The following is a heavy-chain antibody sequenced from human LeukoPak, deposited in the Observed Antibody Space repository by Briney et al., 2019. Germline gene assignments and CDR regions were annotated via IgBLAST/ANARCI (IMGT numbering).Heavy chain of an antibody. J-gene: IGHJ4*02. CDR2: INPNSGDT. D-gene: IGHD2-2*01. CDR3: ARDYCSSTSCLFDY. CDR1: GYTFTGYH. V-gene: IGHV1-2*06. Sequence: ASVKVSCKASGYTFTGYHMHWVRQAPGQGLEWMGRINPNSGDTNYAQNFQGRVTMTRDTSISTAYMELSRPRSDDTAVYYCARDYCSSTSCLFDYWGQGTLVTVS.